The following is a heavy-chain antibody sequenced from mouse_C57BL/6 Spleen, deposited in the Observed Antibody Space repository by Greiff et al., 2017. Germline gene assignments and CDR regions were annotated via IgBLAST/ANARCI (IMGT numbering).Heavy chain of an antibody. CDR1: GYTFTDYN. J-gene: IGHJ2*01. V-gene: IGHV1-22*01. CDR3: ARNWDMGYYFDY. CDR2: INPNNGGT. D-gene: IGHD4-1*01. Sequence: VQLQQSGPELVKPGASVKMSCKASGYTFTDYNMHWVKQSHGKSLEWIGYINPNNGGTSYNQKFKGKATLTVNKSSSTAYMELRSLTSEDSAVYYCARNWDMGYYFDYWGQGTTLTVSS.